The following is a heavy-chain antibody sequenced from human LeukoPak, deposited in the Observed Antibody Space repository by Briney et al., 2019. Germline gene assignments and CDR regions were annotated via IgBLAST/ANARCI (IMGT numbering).Heavy chain of an antibody. CDR1: GGSISSGSYY. CDR3: ARNMVRGVTVFDY. V-gene: IGHV4-61*02. J-gene: IGHJ4*02. CDR2: IYTSGST. D-gene: IGHD3-10*01. Sequence: SETLSLTCTVSGGSISSGSYYWSWIRQPAGKGLEWIGRIYTSGSTNYNPSLKSRVTISVDTSENQFSLKLSSVTAADTAVYYCARNMVRGVTVFDYWGQGTLVTVSS.